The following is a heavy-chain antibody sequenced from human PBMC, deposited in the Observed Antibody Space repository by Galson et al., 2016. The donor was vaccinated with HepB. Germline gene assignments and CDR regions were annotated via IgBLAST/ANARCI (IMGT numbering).Heavy chain of an antibody. V-gene: IGHV1-2*04. CDR1: GDTFTGYY. CDR2: LSANSGAT. CDR3: ATSTGYRSGWGAFDI. D-gene: IGHD6-25*01. J-gene: IGHJ3*02. Sequence: SVKVSCKASGDTFTGYYIHWVQQAPGQGLEWMAWLSANSGATNYAQKFQGWVTMTRDTSISTAYMELTSLTSDATAIYYCATSTGYRSGWGAFDIWGQGTMVTVSS.